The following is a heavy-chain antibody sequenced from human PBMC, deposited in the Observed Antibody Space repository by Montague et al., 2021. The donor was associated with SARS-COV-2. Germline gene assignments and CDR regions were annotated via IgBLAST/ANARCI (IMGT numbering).Heavy chain of an antibody. CDR1: GGSISGYF. V-gene: IGHV4-4*07. CDR3: ARDLGDY. J-gene: IGHJ4*02. CDR2: IYPSGGIFDSGRT. Sequence: SETLSLTCSVSGGSISGYFWSWIRQPAGKGLEWIGRIYPSGGIFDSGRTNYNPSLKSRVTISVDTSKNQFSLKLSSVTAADTAVYYCARDLGDYWGQGTLVTVSS.